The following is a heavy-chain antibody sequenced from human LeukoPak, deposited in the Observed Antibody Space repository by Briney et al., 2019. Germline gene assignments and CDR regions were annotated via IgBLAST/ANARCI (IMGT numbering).Heavy chain of an antibody. J-gene: IGHJ6*03. CDR3: ARDHRYYYYMDV. CDR1: GGSISSYY. CDR2: IYYSGST. D-gene: IGHD1-14*01. Sequence: SETLSLTCTVSGGSISSYYWSWIRQPPGKGLEWIGYIYYSGSTNYNPSLKSRVTISVDTSKNQFSLKLSSVIAADTAVYYCARDHRYYYYMDVWGKGTTVTVSS. V-gene: IGHV4-59*01.